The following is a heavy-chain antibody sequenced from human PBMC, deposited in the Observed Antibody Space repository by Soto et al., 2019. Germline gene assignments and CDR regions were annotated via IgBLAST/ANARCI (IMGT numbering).Heavy chain of an antibody. CDR2: IKGKANSYAT. J-gene: IGHJ5*02. Sequence: GGSLRLSWGASGFTFSGHGIRWVRQASGKGLEWIGRIKGKANSYATEYAASLKGRFTISRDDSENTAYLQMNRLKSEDTAVYYCTRHATYYDSGRYIGDWFDLWGQGTLVTVSS. CDR1: GFTFSGHG. CDR3: TRHATYYDSGRYIGDWFDL. V-gene: IGHV3-73*01. D-gene: IGHD3-22*01.